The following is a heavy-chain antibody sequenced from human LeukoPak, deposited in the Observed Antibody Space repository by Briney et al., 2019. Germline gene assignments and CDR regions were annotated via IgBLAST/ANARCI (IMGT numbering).Heavy chain of an antibody. CDR2: ISSSSSYI. CDR1: GFTFSSYS. V-gene: IGHV3-21*01. D-gene: IGHD6-19*01. CDR3: ARGYSSGWFDY. Sequence: GRSLRLSCAASGFTFSSYSMNWVRQAPGKGLEWVLSISSSSSYIYYADSVKGRFTISRDNAKNSLYLQMNSLRAEDTAVYYCARGYSSGWFDYWGQGTLVTVSS. J-gene: IGHJ4*02.